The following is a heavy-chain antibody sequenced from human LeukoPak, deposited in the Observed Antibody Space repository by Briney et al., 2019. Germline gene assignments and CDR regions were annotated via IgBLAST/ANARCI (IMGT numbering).Heavy chain of an antibody. V-gene: IGHV3-23*01. J-gene: IGHJ3*02. CDR2: ISGSGGST. CDR1: GFTFSSYA. D-gene: IGHD3-9*01. Sequence: PGGSLRLSCAASGFTFSSYAMSWVRQAPGKGLERVSAISGSGGSTYYADSVKGRFTISRDNSKNTLYLQMNSLRAEDTAVYYCASPLTGYYKGAFDIWGQGTMVTVSS. CDR3: ASPLTGYYKGAFDI.